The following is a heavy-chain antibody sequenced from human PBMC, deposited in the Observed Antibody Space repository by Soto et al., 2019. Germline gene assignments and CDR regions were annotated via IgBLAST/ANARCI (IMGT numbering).Heavy chain of an antibody. D-gene: IGHD4-17*01. CDR2: LLRSGSSA. V-gene: IGHV3-23*01. CDR1: GFTFRNYA. J-gene: IGHJ4*02. Sequence: GGSLNLSCAASGFTFRNYAMTWARQAPGKGLEWVSSLLRSGSSAYYADSVRGRFTISSDTSANSLYLQMDNLRAEDTAIYYCAKDAISGDGIWLMDSWGQGTVVTVSS. CDR3: AKDAISGDGIWLMDS.